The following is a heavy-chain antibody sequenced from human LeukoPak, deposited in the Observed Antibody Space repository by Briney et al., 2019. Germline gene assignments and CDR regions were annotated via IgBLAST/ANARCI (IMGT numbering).Heavy chain of an antibody. CDR2: ISGSGANT. Sequence: GGSLRLSCAASGFTFSSYGMHWVRQAPGKGLEWISGISGSGANTYYADSVKGRFTISRDNSKNTLYLQMNSLRVEDTAVYYCAGYCSTTSCYSSPNWFDPWGQGTLVTVSS. D-gene: IGHD2-2*01. J-gene: IGHJ5*02. CDR3: AGYCSTTSCYSSPNWFDP. CDR1: GFTFSSYG. V-gene: IGHV3-23*01.